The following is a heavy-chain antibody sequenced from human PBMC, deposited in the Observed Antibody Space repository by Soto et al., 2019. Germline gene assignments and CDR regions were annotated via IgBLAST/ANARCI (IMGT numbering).Heavy chain of an antibody. V-gene: IGHV3-30-3*01. CDR2: ISYDGSNK. D-gene: IGHD1-26*01. CDR3: ARDPDSGSSDY. J-gene: IGHJ4*02. Sequence: GGSLRLSCAASGFTFSSYAMHWVRQAPGKGLEWVAVISYDGSNKYYADSVKGRFTIPRDNSKNTLYLQMNSLRAEDTAVYYCARDPDSGSSDYWGQGTLVTVSS. CDR1: GFTFSSYA.